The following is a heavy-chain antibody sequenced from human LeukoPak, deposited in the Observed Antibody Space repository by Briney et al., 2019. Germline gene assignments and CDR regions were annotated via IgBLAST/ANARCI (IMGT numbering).Heavy chain of an antibody. CDR2: IFYGGST. J-gene: IGHJ3*02. CDR3: ARRSDYYDSSGYDYDAFDI. D-gene: IGHD3-22*01. CDR1: GGSISSNSYY. Sequence: SETLSLTCTVSGGSISSNSYYWDWMRQPPGKGLEWIGSIFYGGSTYYNPSLKSRVTISVDTSKNQFYLKLSSVTAADMAVYYCARRSDYYDSSGYDYDAFDIWGQGTMVTVSS. V-gene: IGHV4-39*01.